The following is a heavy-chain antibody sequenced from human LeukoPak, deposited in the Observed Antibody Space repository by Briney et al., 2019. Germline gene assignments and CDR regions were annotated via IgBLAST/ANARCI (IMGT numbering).Heavy chain of an antibody. J-gene: IGHJ6*02. CDR2: ITNSGSTI. V-gene: IGHV3-11*01. CDR1: GFTFSDYY. CDR3: ASYYYYGMDV. Sequence: GGSLRLSCAASGFTFSDYYMSWIRQAPGKGLEWVSYITNSGSTIYYADSVKGRFTISRDNTKNSLYLQMNSLRAEGTAVYYCASYYYYGMDVWGQGTTVTVSS.